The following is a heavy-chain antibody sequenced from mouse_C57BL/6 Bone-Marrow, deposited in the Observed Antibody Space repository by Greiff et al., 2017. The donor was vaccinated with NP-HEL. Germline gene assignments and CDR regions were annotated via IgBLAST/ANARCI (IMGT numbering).Heavy chain of an antibody. Sequence: VQLQQSGAELVKPGASVKLSCKASGYTFTSYWMQWVKQRPGQGLEWIGEIDPSDSYTNYNQKFKGKATLTVDTSSSTAYMQLSSLTSEDSAVYYCARVGGDVDFAYWGQGTLVTVSA. CDR2: IDPSDSYT. CDR1: GYTFTSYW. J-gene: IGHJ3*01. CDR3: ARVGGDVDFAY. V-gene: IGHV1-50*01. D-gene: IGHD3-3*01.